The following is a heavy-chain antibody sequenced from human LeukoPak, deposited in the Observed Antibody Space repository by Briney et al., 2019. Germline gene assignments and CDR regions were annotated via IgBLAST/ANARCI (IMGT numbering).Heavy chain of an antibody. Sequence: ASVKVSCKASGYTFTSYDINWVRQATGQGLEWMGWMNPNSGNTGYAQKFQGRVTMTRNTSISTAYMELSSLRSEDTAVYYCARAGAAAGKVQNWFDPWGQGTLVTVSS. CDR3: ARAGAAAGKVQNWFDP. CDR2: MNPNSGNT. J-gene: IGHJ5*02. V-gene: IGHV1-8*01. CDR1: GYTFTSYD. D-gene: IGHD6-13*01.